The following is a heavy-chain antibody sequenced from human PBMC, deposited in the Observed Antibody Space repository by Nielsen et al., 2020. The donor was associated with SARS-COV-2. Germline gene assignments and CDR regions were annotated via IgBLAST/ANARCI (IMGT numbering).Heavy chain of an antibody. CDR2: IFYRGNT. V-gene: IGHV4-61*01. J-gene: IGHJ4*02. CDR3: VRIDMATISVDY. D-gene: IGHD5-24*01. Sequence: SETLSLTCTVSGVSVSSGRYYWSWIRQPPGKGLDWIGYIFYRGNTNYNPSLKSRVTISVDTSKNQFSLKVNSVTAADTAVYYCVRIDMATISVDYWGRGTLVTVSS. CDR1: GVSVSSGRYY.